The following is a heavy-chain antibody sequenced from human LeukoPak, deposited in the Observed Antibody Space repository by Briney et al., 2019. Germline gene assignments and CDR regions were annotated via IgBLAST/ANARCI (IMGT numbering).Heavy chain of an antibody. V-gene: IGHV1-69*06. CDR1: GGTFSSYA. CDR3: ARDYYDSSGYYYFDY. D-gene: IGHD3-22*01. CDR2: IIPIFGTA. Sequence: ASVKVSCKASGGTFSSYAISWVRQAPGQGLEWMGRIIPIFGTANYAQKFQGRVTITADKSTSTAYMELSSLRSEDTAVYYCARDYYDSSGYYYFDYWGQGTLVTVSS. J-gene: IGHJ4*02.